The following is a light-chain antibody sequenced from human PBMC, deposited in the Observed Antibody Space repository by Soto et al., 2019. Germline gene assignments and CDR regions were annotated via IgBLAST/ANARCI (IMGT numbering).Light chain of an antibody. V-gene: IGKV3D-15*01. J-gene: IGKJ4*01. CDR3: QQYNSWPLT. CDR2: DIF. CDR1: QSVDIN. Sequence: EIVLTYSPATLSVSRWEIVTLSCRASQSVDINLAWYQQKPGQAPRLVIYDIFTRATGVPTRISGSGSGTEFTLTISSLQSEDFAVYYCQQYNSWPLTFGGATKVDIK.